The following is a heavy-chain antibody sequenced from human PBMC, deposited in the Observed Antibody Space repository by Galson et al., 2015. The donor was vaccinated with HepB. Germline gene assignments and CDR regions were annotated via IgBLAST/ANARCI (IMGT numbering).Heavy chain of an antibody. Sequence: QSGAEVKKPGESLKISCKGSGYSFTSYWIGWVRQMPGKGLEWMGIIYPGDSDTRYSPSFQGQVTISADKSISTAYLQWSSLKASDTAMYYCARHLATQGNYYYYGMDVWGQGTTVTVSS. V-gene: IGHV5-51*01. CDR1: GYSFTSYW. CDR3: ARHLATQGNYYYYGMDV. CDR2: IYPGDSDT. J-gene: IGHJ6*02. D-gene: IGHD1-26*01.